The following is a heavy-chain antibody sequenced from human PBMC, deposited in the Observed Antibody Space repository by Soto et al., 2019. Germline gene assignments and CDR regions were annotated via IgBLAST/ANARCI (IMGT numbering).Heavy chain of an antibody. CDR1: GGTIRGRGYC. CDR3: ARIDGITGTEWFDP. V-gene: IGHV4-31*02. J-gene: IGHJ5*02. CDR2: IYYSGST. Sequence: SLTETVAGGTIRGRGYCWSWISQHPGKGLEWIGYIYYSGSTYYNPSLKSRVTISVDTSKNQFSLKLSSVTAADTAVYYCARIDGITGTEWFDPCGQGTLVTRSS. D-gene: IGHD1-7*01.